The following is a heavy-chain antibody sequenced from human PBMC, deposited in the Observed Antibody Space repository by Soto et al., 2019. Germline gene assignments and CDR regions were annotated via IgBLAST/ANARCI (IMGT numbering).Heavy chain of an antibody. Sequence: SETLSLTCTVSGGSISSSSYYWGWIRQPPGKGLEWIGSIYYSGSTYYNPSLKSRVTISVDTSKNQSSLKLSSVTAADTAVYYCARHASGSYSFGGWFDPWGQGTLVTVSS. V-gene: IGHV4-39*01. D-gene: IGHD1-26*01. J-gene: IGHJ5*02. CDR2: IYYSGST. CDR1: GGSISSSSYY. CDR3: ARHASGSYSFGGWFDP.